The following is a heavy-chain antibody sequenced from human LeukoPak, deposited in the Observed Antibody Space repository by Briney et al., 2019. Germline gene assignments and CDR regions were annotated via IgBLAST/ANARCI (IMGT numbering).Heavy chain of an antibody. Sequence: SETLSLTCPVSGGSISSDYWGWIRQPPGRGLGWVGYIYYSVSTNYNPSLKSRVTISVDTSKNHFSLKLSSVTAADTAVYYCARDHGELIWFGEFGMDVGGQGTTVTVSS. D-gene: IGHD3-10*01. CDR3: ARDHGELIWFGEFGMDV. CDR2: IYYSVST. V-gene: IGHV4-59*01. J-gene: IGHJ6*02. CDR1: GGSISSDY.